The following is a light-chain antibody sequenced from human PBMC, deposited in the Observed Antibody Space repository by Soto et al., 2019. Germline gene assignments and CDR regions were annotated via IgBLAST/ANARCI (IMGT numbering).Light chain of an antibody. Sequence: QSALTQPASVSGSPGQTITISCTGTSSDVGSYNLVSWYQQHPGKAPKLMIYEVSKRPSGVSNRFSGSKSGNTASLTISGLQADDEAAYYCCSYAGSRILFGGGTQLTVL. CDR3: CSYAGSRIL. J-gene: IGLJ3*02. CDR2: EVS. CDR1: SSDVGSYNL. V-gene: IGLV2-23*02.